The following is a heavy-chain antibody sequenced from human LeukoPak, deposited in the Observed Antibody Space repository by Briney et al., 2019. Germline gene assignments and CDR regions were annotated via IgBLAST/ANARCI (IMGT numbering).Heavy chain of an antibody. CDR3: ALTKVRGVTSDMWFDFDY. Sequence: GESLKISCKGSGYSFTSYWIGWVRQMPGKGLEWMGIIYPGDSDTRYSPSFQGQVTISADKSISTAYLQWSSLKASDTAMYYCALTKVRGVTSDMWFDFDYWDQGTLVTVSS. CDR1: GYSFTSYW. J-gene: IGHJ4*02. V-gene: IGHV5-51*01. CDR2: IYPGDSDT. D-gene: IGHD3-10*01.